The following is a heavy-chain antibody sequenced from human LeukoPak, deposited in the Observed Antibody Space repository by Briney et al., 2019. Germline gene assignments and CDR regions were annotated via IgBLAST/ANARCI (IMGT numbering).Heavy chain of an antibody. D-gene: IGHD1-14*01. CDR3: AGLIRPGWFDP. J-gene: IGHJ5*02. CDR1: GGSISSYY. CDR2: IYYSGYT. Sequence: PSETLSLTCTVSGGSISSYYWSWIRQPPGKGLKWIGNIYYSGYTTYSPPLRSRVTISVDTSKNQFSLKLSSVTAADTAVYYCAGLIRPGWFDPWGQGTLVTVSS. V-gene: IGHV4-59*08.